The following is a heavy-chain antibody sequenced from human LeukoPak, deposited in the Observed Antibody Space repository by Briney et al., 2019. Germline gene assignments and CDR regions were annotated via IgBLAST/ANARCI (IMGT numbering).Heavy chain of an antibody. CDR2: IKQDGSEK. CDR1: GFTFSSYW. D-gene: IGHD3-10*01. CDR3: ARDEIYYGSDPIDY. V-gene: IGHV3-7*01. Sequence: GGSLRLSYAASGFTFSSYWMSWVRQAPGKGLEWVANIKQDGSEKYYVDSVKGRFTISRDNAKNSLYLQMNSLRAEDTAVYYCARDEIYYGSDPIDYWGQGTLVTVSS. J-gene: IGHJ4*02.